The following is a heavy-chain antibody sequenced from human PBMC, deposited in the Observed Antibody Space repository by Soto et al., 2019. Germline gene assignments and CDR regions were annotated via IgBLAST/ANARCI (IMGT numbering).Heavy chain of an antibody. Sequence: KPSETLSLTCTVSGGSISSGDYYWSWIRQPPGKGLEWIGYIYYSGSTYYNPSLKSRVTISVDTSKNQFSLKLSSVTAADTAVYYCARDGDYYDSSGYYWRYFDYWGQGTLVTVSS. V-gene: IGHV4-30-4*01. D-gene: IGHD3-22*01. J-gene: IGHJ4*02. CDR1: GGSISSGDYY. CDR2: IYYSGST. CDR3: ARDGDYYDSSGYYWRYFDY.